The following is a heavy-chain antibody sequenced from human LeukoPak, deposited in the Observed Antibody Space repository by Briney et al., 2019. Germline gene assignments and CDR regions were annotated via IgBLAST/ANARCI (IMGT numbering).Heavy chain of an antibody. CDR3: ARAGESIVGATVYFDY. J-gene: IGHJ4*02. CDR2: INPNSGGT. Sequence: ASVKGSWKASGYIFTDYYIHWVRKAPGQGLEWMGWINPNSGGTNYAQKFKGRVTMNRDTSISTAYMELSRLRSDDAAVYYCARAGESIVGATVYFDYWGQGTLVTVS. V-gene: IGHV1-2*02. D-gene: IGHD1-26*01. CDR1: GYIFTDYY.